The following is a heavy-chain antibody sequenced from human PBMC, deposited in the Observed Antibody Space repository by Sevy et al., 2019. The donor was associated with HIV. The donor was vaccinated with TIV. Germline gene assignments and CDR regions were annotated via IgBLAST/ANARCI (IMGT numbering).Heavy chain of an antibody. D-gene: IGHD6-19*01. CDR1: GFTFRNYA. J-gene: IGHJ4*02. CDR3: ARDPTIYASGWYYFDY. V-gene: IGHV3-30*04. CDR2: ISHDGSHK. Sequence: GGSLRLSCAASGFTFRNYAIHWVRQAPGKGLEWVAVISHDGSHKYSADSVKGRFTISRDNSKNTLYLQMNGLRAEDTAMYYCARDPTIYASGWYYFDYWGQGTLVTVSS.